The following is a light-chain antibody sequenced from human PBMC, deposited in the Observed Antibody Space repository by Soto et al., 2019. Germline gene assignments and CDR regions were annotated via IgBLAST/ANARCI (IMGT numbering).Light chain of an antibody. V-gene: IGLV2-11*01. CDR3: AAWDDTLNGQV. CDR2: DVT. J-gene: IGLJ3*02. CDR1: TNDVGNYNY. Sequence: QSALTQPRSVSGSPGQSVTISCTGTTNDVGNYNYVSWYQQHPSKAPKLMIYDVTKRPSGVPDRFSGSKSGTSVSLAISGLRSEDEATYYCAAWDDTLNGQVFGGGTKVTVL.